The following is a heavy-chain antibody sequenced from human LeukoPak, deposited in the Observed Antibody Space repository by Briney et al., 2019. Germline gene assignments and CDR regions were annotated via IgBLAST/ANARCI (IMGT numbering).Heavy chain of an antibody. V-gene: IGHV3-7*01. CDR1: GFTFSSSW. J-gene: IGHJ3*02. Sequence: PGGSLRLSCAASGFTFSSSWMSWVRQAPGKGLEWVANIKQDGSEKKYVASVKGRFTISRDNAKNTMYLQMNSLRADDTAEYYCARDRGYNAFDIWVQGTMITVSS. D-gene: IGHD5-18*01. CDR2: IKQDGSEK. CDR3: ARDRGYNAFDI.